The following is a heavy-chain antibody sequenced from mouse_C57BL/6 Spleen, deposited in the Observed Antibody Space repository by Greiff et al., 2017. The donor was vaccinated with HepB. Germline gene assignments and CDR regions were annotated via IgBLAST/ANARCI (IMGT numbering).Heavy chain of an antibody. J-gene: IGHJ1*03. V-gene: IGHV5-4*01. CDR3: ARDPFTTVVARRYFDV. D-gene: IGHD1-1*01. CDR1: GFTFSSYA. Sequence: EVMLVESGGGLVKPGGSLKLSCAASGFTFSSYAMSWVRQTPEKRLEWVATISDGGSYTYYPDNVKGRFTISRDNAKNNLYLQMSHLKSEDTAMYYCARDPFTTVVARRYFDVWGTGTTVTVSS. CDR2: ISDGGSYT.